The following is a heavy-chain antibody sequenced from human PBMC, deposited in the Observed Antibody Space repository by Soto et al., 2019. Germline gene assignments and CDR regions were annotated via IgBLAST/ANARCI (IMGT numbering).Heavy chain of an antibody. CDR2: IYSGGST. V-gene: IGHV3-53*01. CDR1: GFTVSSNY. J-gene: IGHJ3*02. Sequence: GGSLRLSCAASGFTVSSNYMSWVRQAPGKGLEWVSVIYSGGSTYYADSVKGRFTISRDNSKNTLYLQMNSLRAEDTAVYYCARDIVVVTDDAFDIWGQGTMVTVSS. D-gene: IGHD2-21*02. CDR3: ARDIVVVTDDAFDI.